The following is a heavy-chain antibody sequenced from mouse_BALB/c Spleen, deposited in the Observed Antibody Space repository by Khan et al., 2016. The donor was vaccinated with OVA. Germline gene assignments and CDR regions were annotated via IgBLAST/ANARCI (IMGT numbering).Heavy chain of an antibody. CDR2: IWGGGGT. D-gene: IGHD2-14*01. Sequence: QVQLKESGPGLVAPSQSLSITCPVSGFSLSRYNIHWVRQPPGKGLEWLGMIWGGGGTDSTSPLKSRLSLSKDTSKSQVFLKKISLQTDDTAMYYCARAYYRYDGYYAIDYWGQGTSVTVSS. J-gene: IGHJ4*01. CDR3: ARAYYRYDGYYAIDY. V-gene: IGHV2-6-4*01. CDR1: GFSLSRYN.